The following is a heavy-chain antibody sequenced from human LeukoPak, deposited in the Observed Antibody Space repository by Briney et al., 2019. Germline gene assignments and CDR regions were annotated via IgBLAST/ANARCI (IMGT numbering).Heavy chain of an antibody. Sequence: PGGSLRLSCAASGFTFSNAWMSWVRQAPGKGLEWVGRIKSKTGGGTTDYAAPVKGRFTISRDDSKNTLYLQMNSLKTEDTAVYYCTTEWELLDYWGQGTLATVSS. CDR3: TTEWELLDY. V-gene: IGHV3-15*01. CDR1: GFTFSNAW. J-gene: IGHJ4*02. CDR2: IKSKTGGGTT. D-gene: IGHD1-26*01.